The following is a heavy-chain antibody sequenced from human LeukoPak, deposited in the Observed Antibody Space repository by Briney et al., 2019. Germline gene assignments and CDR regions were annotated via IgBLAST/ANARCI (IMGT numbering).Heavy chain of an antibody. CDR3: VKARGIQLWLPGDY. D-gene: IGHD5-18*01. V-gene: IGHV3-64D*09. CDR2: ISSNGGST. J-gene: IGHJ4*02. CDR1: GFTFSRYA. Sequence: GGSLRLSCSASGFTFSRYAMHWVRQAPGKGLEYVSAISSNGGSTYYGDSVKGRFTISRDNSRNTLYLQMSSLRAEDTAVYYCVKARGIQLWLPGDYWGQGTLVTVSS.